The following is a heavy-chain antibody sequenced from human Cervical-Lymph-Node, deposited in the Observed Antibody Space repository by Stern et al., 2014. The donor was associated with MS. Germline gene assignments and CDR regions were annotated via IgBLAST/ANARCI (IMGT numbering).Heavy chain of an antibody. CDR3: ARELSGMYGMDV. J-gene: IGHJ6*02. CDR2: IYYSGAT. D-gene: IGHD1-1*01. Sequence: QVQLQESGPGLVKPSQTLSLTCTVSVGSINNGDYYWSWVRQHPGKGLEWLGYIYYSGATYYNPSLKGRLTISVDTSKRHFSLKLTSVTAADTAVYYCARELSGMYGMDVWGQGTTVTVSS. V-gene: IGHV4-31*03. CDR1: VGSINNGDYY.